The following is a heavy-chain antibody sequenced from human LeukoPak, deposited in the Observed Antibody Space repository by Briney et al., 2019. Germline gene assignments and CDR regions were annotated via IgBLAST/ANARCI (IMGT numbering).Heavy chain of an antibody. J-gene: IGHJ4*02. CDR1: GFTFSSYA. CDR2: ISGSGGST. V-gene: IGHV3-23*01. Sequence: GGSLRLSCAASGFTFSSYAISWVRQAPGKGLEWVSAISGSGGSTYYADSVKGRFTISRDNSKNTLYLQMNSLRAEDTAVYYCAKDQGWVQWELFPSYFDYWAQGTLVTVSS. CDR3: AKDQGWVQWELFPSYFDY. D-gene: IGHD1-26*01.